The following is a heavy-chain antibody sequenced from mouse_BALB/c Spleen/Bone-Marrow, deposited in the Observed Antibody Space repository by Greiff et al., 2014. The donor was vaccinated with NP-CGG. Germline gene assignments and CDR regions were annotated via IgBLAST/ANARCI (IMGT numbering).Heavy chain of an antibody. CDR1: GSTFTSYW. CDR2: TYPGNNDS. D-gene: IGHD2-1*01. J-gene: IGHJ2*01. V-gene: IGHV1-5*01. CDR3: AGYDNYFFDY. Sequence: VHVKQSGTVLARPGASVKMSCKASGSTFTSYWMHWVKQRPGQGLEWIGATYPGNNDSRYNQKFNDKAKLTAVTSTNTAYMELSSLTYEDSAVYYCAGYDNYFFDYWGQGTTLTVSS.